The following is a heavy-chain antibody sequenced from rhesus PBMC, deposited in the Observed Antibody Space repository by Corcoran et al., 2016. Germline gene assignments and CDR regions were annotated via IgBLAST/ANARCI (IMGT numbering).Heavy chain of an antibody. CDR1: GCSISVSY. Sequence: QVKLQQWGDGLVKPSETLSLTSAVYGCSISVSYWSLSRQPPGKGLEWIGYIYGKSGRTNYNPALNNRVTISKDTSKNQFSLKVTSATAADTATYYCARSGGKHWWFDLWGPGTPITISS. CDR3: ARSGGKHWWFDL. D-gene: IGHD2-39*02. J-gene: IGHJ2*01. V-gene: IGHV4-73*01. CDR2: IYGKSGRT.